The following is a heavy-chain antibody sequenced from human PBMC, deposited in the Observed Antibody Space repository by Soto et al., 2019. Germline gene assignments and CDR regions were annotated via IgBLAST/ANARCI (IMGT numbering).Heavy chain of an antibody. Sequence: SGPTLVNPTETLTLTCTISGFSLSNGLMVVSWILHSPGKSLECLAHIFSDAERSYSSSIQSRLTISTDTSGTQVVLSMTNMEPVETRTYFCVRMNDDTYSHYYPMAVWGQGTTVTLS. J-gene: IGHJ6*01. D-gene: IGHD1-1*01. CDR2: IFSDAER. V-gene: IGHV2-26*03. CDR3: VRMNDDTYSHYYPMAV. CDR1: GFSLSNGLMV.